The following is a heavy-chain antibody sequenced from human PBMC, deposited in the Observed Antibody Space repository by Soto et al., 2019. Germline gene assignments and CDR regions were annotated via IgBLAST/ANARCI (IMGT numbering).Heavy chain of an antibody. Sequence: ASVKVSCKASGGTFSSYAISWVRQAPGQGLEWMGWISAYNGNTNYAQKLQGRVTMTTDTSTSTAYMELSSLRSEDTAVYYCATDEGTGRYGSGGRYYGMEVWGQGTTVTVSS. D-gene: IGHD3-10*01. CDR1: GGTFSSYA. J-gene: IGHJ6*02. V-gene: IGHV1-18*01. CDR3: ATDEGTGRYGSGGRYYGMEV. CDR2: ISAYNGNT.